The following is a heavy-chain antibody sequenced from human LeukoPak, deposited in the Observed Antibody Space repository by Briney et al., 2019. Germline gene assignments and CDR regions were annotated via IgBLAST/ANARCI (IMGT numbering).Heavy chain of an antibody. J-gene: IGHJ4*02. CDR2: IAYNGDT. CDR3: ARFYNPYFDF. V-gene: IGHV4-59*01. Sequence: SQTLSLTCAVSGGSITGSSWHWIRQHPGSGREWIWYIAYNGDTNYNSSLKSRLTMSVDTSNDQVSLSLSSVTAADTAVYYCARFYNPYFDFWGQGTLVTVSS. D-gene: IGHD1-1*01. CDR1: GGSITGSS.